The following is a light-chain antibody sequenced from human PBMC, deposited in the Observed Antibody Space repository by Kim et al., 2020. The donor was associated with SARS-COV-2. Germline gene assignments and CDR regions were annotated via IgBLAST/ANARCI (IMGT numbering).Light chain of an antibody. CDR3: QSYNRSNVV. CDR2: EDD. J-gene: IGLJ2*01. V-gene: IGLV6-57*03. CDR1: SGSIDDNY. Sequence: GTTVTISCTRSSGSIDDNYVQWYQQRPGGVPTAVIYEDDQRPSGVSDRFSGSIDNSSNSASLTISGLKTEDEADYYCQSYNRSNVVFGGGTKVTVL.